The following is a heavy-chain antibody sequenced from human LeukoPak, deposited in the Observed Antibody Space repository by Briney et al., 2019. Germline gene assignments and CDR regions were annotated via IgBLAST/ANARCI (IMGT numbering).Heavy chain of an antibody. Sequence: GESLKISCKGSGYSFTSYWIGWVRQMPGKGLEWMGIIYPGDSDTSYSPSFQGQVTISADKSISTAYLQWSSLKASDTAMYYCASRVVGFGEFPDAFDIWGQGTMVTVSS. V-gene: IGHV5-51*01. CDR1: GYSFTSYW. CDR3: ASRVVGFGEFPDAFDI. J-gene: IGHJ3*02. CDR2: IYPGDSDT. D-gene: IGHD3-10*01.